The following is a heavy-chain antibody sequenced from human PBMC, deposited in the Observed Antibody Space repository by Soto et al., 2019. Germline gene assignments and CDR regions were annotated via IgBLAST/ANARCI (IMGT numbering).Heavy chain of an antibody. CDR1: GFTFDDYA. Sequence: GGSLRLSCAASGFTFDDYAMHWVRQAPGKGLEWVSGISWNSGSIGYADSVKGRFTISRDNAKNSLYLQMNSLRAEDTALYYCAKDITVRGVISGSGDAFDIWGQGTMVTVSS. V-gene: IGHV3-9*01. D-gene: IGHD3-10*01. CDR3: AKDITVRGVISGSGDAFDI. J-gene: IGHJ3*02. CDR2: ISWNSGSI.